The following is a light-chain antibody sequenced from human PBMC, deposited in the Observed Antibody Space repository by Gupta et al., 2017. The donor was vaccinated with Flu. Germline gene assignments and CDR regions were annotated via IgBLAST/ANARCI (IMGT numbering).Light chain of an antibody. CDR2: GAS. CDR1: QSVLYSSNNKNY. Sequence: NNCNPSQSVLYSSNNKNYLAWYQQTPGQPPKLLNCGASTRECGVADRFSGSGSRKDFTLTISRLQAEDVAVYYCQQYYSSWTFGQGTKVEIK. CDR3: QQYYSSWT. V-gene: IGKV4-1*01. J-gene: IGKJ1*01.